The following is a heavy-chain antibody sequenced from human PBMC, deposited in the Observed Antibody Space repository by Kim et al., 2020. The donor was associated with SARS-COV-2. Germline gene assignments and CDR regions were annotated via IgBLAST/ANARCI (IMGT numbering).Heavy chain of an antibody. CDR3: AKSTPSSGWWPNLLDY. J-gene: IGHJ4*02. V-gene: IGHV3-23*01. Sequence: VTGRFTSPRDNSKNTLYLQMNSLRVEDTAVYYCAKSTPSSGWWPNLLDYWGQGTLVTVSS. D-gene: IGHD6-19*01.